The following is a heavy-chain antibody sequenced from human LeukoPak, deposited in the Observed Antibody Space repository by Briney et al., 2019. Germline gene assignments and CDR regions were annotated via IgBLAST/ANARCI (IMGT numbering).Heavy chain of an antibody. CDR3: AKSLLWGYFDY. V-gene: IGHV3-23*01. D-gene: IGHD2-21*01. CDR1: GFTFSSYA. J-gene: IGHJ4*02. Sequence: GGPLRLSCAASGFTFSSYAMSWVRQAPGKGLKWVSAISGSGGSTYYADSVKGRFTISRDNSKNTLYLQMNSLRAEDTAVYYCAKSLLWGYFDYWGQGTLVTVSP. CDR2: ISGSGGST.